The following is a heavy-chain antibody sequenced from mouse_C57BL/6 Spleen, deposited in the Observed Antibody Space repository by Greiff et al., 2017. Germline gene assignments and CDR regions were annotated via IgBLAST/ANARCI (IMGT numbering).Heavy chain of an antibody. CDR1: GFTFSDYG. V-gene: IGHV5-17*01. Sequence: EVKVVESGGGLVKPGGSLKLSCAASGFTFSDYGMHWVRQAPEKGLEWVAYISSGSSTIYYADTVKGRFTISSDNAKNTLFLQMTSLRSEDTAMYYCARGDYGYFDVWGTGTTVTVSS. J-gene: IGHJ1*03. CDR2: ISSGSSTI. CDR3: ARGDYGYFDV.